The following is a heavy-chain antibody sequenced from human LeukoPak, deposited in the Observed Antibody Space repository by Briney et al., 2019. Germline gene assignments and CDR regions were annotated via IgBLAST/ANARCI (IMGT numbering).Heavy chain of an antibody. Sequence: GGSLRLSCATSGFTFSTYSMNWVRQAPGKGLEWVSSINSGGTHRFHSDSVKGQFTISRDNAKNSLYLQMNSLRGEDSAVYFCGREMAAIQDLDYWGQGTLVTVSS. V-gene: IGHV3-21*06. CDR2: INSGGTHR. CDR3: GREMAAIQDLDY. D-gene: IGHD5-24*01. J-gene: IGHJ4*02. CDR1: GFTFSTYS.